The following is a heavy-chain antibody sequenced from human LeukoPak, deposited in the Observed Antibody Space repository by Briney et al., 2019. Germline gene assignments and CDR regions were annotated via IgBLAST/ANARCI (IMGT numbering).Heavy chain of an antibody. Sequence: GRSLRLSCAASGFTFDDYAMHWVRQAPGKGLEWVSGISWNSGSIGYADSVKGRFTISRDNAKNSLYLQMNSLRAEDTALYYCAKDIRIQLWGDDAFDIWGQGTMVTVSS. D-gene: IGHD5-18*01. CDR2: ISWNSGSI. V-gene: IGHV3-9*01. J-gene: IGHJ3*02. CDR1: GFTFDDYA. CDR3: AKDIRIQLWGDDAFDI.